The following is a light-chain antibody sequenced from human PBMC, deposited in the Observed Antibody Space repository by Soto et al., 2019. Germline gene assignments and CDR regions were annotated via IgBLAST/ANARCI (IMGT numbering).Light chain of an antibody. J-gene: IGKJ1*01. V-gene: IGKV3-11*01. Sequence: EIVLTQSPATVSSFPGDRATLSCRASQYINTSLAWYKHKPGQAPRLLIYHASIRAAGTPARFSASGSGTEFTLTIGGVQPEDFALYYCHQYESWPRTFGQGTKVDIK. CDR3: HQYESWPRT. CDR1: QYINTS. CDR2: HAS.